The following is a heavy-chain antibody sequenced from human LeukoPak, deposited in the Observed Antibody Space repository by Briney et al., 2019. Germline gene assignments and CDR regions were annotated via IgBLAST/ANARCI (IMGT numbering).Heavy chain of an antibody. J-gene: IGHJ4*02. CDR1: GFAFSDYW. V-gene: IGHV3-74*01. CDR3: ARARGSS. CDR2: IISDGSSA. D-gene: IGHD6-13*01. Sequence: GSLRLSCATSGFAFSDYWMHWVRQAPGKGLVWVSRIISDGSSASYADSVKGRFTISRDNSKNTLYLQMNSLRAEDTAVYYCARARGSSWGQGTLVTVSS.